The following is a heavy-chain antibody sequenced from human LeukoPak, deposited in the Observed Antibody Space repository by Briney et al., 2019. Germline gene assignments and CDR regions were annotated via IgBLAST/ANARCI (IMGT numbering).Heavy chain of an antibody. D-gene: IGHD3-16*01. CDR3: GRAFPPLRTSSAGDL. Sequence: GGSLRLSCSASGFTFSDYDMNWIRQAPGKGLEWISAISGRSSHTYYGDSVKGRFSISRDNAKNLLYLQMNGLGAEDTAVYYCGRAFPPLRTSSAGDLWGQGTLVSVSS. J-gene: IGHJ4*02. CDR1: GFTFSDYD. CDR2: ISGRSSHT. V-gene: IGHV3-21*06.